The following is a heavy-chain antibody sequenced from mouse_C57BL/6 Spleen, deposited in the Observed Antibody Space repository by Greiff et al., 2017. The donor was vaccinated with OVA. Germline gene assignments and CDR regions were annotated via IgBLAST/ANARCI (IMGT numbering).Heavy chain of an antibody. CDR2: IDPENGDT. V-gene: IGHV14-4*01. CDR3: TTGEYAMDY. Sequence: VQLKESGAELVRPGASVKLSCTASGFNIKDDYMHWVKQRPEQGLEWIGWIDPENGDTEYASKFQGKATITADTSSNTAYLQLSSLTSEDTAVYYCTTGEYAMDYWGQGTSVTVSS. CDR1: GFNIKDDY. J-gene: IGHJ4*01.